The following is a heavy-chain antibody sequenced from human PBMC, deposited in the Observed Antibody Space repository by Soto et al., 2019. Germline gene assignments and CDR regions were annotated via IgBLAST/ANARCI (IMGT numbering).Heavy chain of an antibody. V-gene: IGHV3-30-3*01. CDR3: AREYYYGSGTGLGY. Sequence: QVQLVESGGGVVQPGRSLRLSCAASGFTFSSYAMHWVRQAPGKGLEWVAVISYDGSNKYYADSVKGRFTISRDNSKNTLYLQMNSLRAEDTAVYYCAREYYYGSGTGLGYWGQGTLVTVSS. CDR2: ISYDGSNK. CDR1: GFTFSSYA. J-gene: IGHJ4*02. D-gene: IGHD3-10*01.